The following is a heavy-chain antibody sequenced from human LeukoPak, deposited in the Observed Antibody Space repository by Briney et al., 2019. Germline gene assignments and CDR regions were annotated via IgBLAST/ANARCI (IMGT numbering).Heavy chain of an antibody. Sequence: GASVKVSCKASRGTFSSYAISWVRQAPGQGLEWMGGIIPIFGTANYAQKFQGRVTITADESTSTAYMELSSLRSEDTAVYYCASTRDGYNFLYFDYWGQGTLVTVSS. CDR3: ASTRDGYNFLYFDY. CDR1: RGTFSSYA. D-gene: IGHD5-24*01. J-gene: IGHJ4*02. CDR2: IIPIFGTA. V-gene: IGHV1-69*01.